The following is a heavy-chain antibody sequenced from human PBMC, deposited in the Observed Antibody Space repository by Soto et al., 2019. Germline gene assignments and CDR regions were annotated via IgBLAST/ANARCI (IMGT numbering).Heavy chain of an antibody. CDR3: ARPYCSGGSCYPGNYGMDV. CDR1: GGTFSSYA. Sequence: SVKVSCKASGGTFSSYAISWVRQAPGQGLEWMGGIVPIFGTANYAQKFQGRVTITADESTSTAYMELSSLRSEDTAVYYCARPYCSGGSCYPGNYGMDVWGQGTTVTVSS. J-gene: IGHJ6*02. V-gene: IGHV1-69*13. CDR2: IVPIFGTA. D-gene: IGHD2-15*01.